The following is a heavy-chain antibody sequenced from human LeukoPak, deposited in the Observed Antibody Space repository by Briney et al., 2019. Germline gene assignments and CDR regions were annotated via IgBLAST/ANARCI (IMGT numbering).Heavy chain of an antibody. J-gene: IGHJ6*03. V-gene: IGHV1-69*13. D-gene: IGHD5-18*01. Sequence: ASVKVSCKASGGTFSSYAISWVRQAPGQGLEWMGGIIPIFGTANYAQKFQGRVTITADESTSTAYMELSSLRSEDTAVYYCARAERGYSYGSRLYYYYMDVWGKGTTVTISS. CDR3: ARAERGYSYGSRLYYYYMDV. CDR1: GGTFSSYA. CDR2: IIPIFGTA.